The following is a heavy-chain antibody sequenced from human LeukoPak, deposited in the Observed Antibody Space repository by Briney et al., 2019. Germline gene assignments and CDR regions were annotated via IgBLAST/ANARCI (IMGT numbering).Heavy chain of an antibody. CDR1: GFTFSSYA. J-gene: IGHJ4*02. Sequence: GGSLRLSCAASGFTFSSYAMHWVRQASGKGLEWVAVISYDGSNKYYADSVKGRFTISRDNSKNTLYLQMNSLRAEDTAVYYCARAYSYGYRLPDYWGQGTLVTVSS. CDR2: ISYDGSNK. D-gene: IGHD5-18*01. CDR3: ARAYSYGYRLPDY. V-gene: IGHV3-30-3*01.